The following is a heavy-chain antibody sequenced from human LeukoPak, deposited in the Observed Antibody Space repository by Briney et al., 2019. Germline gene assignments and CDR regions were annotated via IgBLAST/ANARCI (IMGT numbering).Heavy chain of an antibody. CDR3: AKEGPTYYFHY. CDR1: GFTFSNCG. V-gene: IGHV3-30*18. Sequence: GGSLRLSCAASGFTFSNCGIHWVRQAPGKGLEWVAVISYDGSNKYYADSVKGRFIISRDTSKNTLYLQMNSLRTEDTAVYYCAKEGPTYYFHYWGRGALVTVSS. CDR2: ISYDGSNK. J-gene: IGHJ4*02.